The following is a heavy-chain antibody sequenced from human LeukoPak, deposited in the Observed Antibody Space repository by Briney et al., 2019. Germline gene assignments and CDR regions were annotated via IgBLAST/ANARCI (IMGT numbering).Heavy chain of an antibody. Sequence: PSETLPLTCTVSGGSISSSSYYWGWIRQPPGKGLEWIGSIYYSGSTYYNPSLKSRVTISVDTSKNQFSLKLSSVTAADTAVYYCARDYDSSGYYYRNWFDPWGQGTLVTVSS. CDR2: IYYSGST. D-gene: IGHD3-22*01. CDR3: ARDYDSSGYYYRNWFDP. CDR1: GGSISSSSYY. J-gene: IGHJ5*02. V-gene: IGHV4-39*07.